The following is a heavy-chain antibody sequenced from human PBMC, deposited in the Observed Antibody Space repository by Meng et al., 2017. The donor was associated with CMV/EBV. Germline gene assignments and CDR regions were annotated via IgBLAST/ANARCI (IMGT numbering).Heavy chain of an antibody. CDR2: INHSGST. CDR3: ARGTGRSITIFGVVTHYYYGMDV. V-gene: IGHV4-34*01. J-gene: IGHJ6*02. D-gene: IGHD3-3*01. Sequence: SETLSLTCAVYGGSFSGYYWSWIRQPPGKGLEWIGEINHSGSTNYNPSLKSRVTISVDTSKNQFPLKLSSVTAAGTAVYYCARGTGRSITIFGVVTHYYYGMDVWGQGTTVTVSS. CDR1: GGSFSGYY.